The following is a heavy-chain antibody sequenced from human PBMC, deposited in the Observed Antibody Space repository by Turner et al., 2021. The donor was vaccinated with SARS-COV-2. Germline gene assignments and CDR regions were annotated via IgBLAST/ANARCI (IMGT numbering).Heavy chain of an antibody. CDR3: AKDVGVASLVGATADY. D-gene: IGHD1-26*01. CDR2: SRVSGRGT. CDR1: GFPFSSYT. V-gene: IGHV3-23*01. Sequence: EVQLLESGGGLVHPGGYLRLSCAASGFPFSSYTMTWVREAPGKGLQWYSASRVSGRGTYYADSVKGRFTISRDNSKSTLYLQMSSLRAEDTAIYYCAKDVGVASLVGATADYWCQGTLVTVSS. J-gene: IGHJ4*01.